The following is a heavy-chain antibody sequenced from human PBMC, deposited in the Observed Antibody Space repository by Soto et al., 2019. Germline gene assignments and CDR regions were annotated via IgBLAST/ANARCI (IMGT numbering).Heavy chain of an antibody. CDR2: INHSGST. D-gene: IGHD6-19*01. Sequence: SETLSLTCAVYGGSFSGYYWSWIRQPPGKGLEWIGEINHSGSTNYNPSLKSRVTISVDTSKNQFSLKLSSVTAADTAVYYCARGRRIAVAGLARFAFDIWGQGTMVTVSS. CDR3: ARGRRIAVAGLARFAFDI. CDR1: GGSFSGYY. V-gene: IGHV4-34*01. J-gene: IGHJ3*02.